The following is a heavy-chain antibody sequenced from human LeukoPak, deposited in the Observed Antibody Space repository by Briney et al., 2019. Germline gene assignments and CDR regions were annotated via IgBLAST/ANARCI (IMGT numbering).Heavy chain of an antibody. D-gene: IGHD3-3*01. Sequence: PSETLSLTCAVYGGSFSGYYWSWIRQPPGKGLEWIGEINHSGSTNYNPSLKSRVTISVDTSKNQFSLKLSSVTAADTAVYYCARELITIFGVVTAVDHWGQGTLVTVSS. V-gene: IGHV4-34*01. J-gene: IGHJ4*02. CDR1: GGSFSGYY. CDR2: INHSGST. CDR3: ARELITIFGVVTAVDH.